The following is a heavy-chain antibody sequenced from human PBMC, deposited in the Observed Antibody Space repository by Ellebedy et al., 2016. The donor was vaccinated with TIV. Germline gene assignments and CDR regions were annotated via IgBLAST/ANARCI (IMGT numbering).Heavy chain of an antibody. CDR1: EFTFSSFA. Sequence: GESLKISCAASEFTFSSFAMSWVRQAPGKGLEWVSTVSGRGGSTYYADSVKGRFTISRDNSKNTLYLQMNSLRAEYTAVYYCTAARANYQWAKGWFGPWGQGTLVTVSS. V-gene: IGHV3-23*01. CDR2: VSGRGGST. D-gene: IGHD1-26*01. J-gene: IGHJ5*02. CDR3: TAARANYQWAKGWFGP.